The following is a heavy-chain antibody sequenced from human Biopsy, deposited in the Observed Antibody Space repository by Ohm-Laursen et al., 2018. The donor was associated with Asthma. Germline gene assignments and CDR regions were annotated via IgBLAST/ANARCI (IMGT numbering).Heavy chain of an antibody. CDR1: GDSINSYY. Sequence: GTLSLTCTVSGDSINSYYWTWIRQPPGKGLEWIGYIYYTGTTNSNPSLKSRVTMSVDTSKNQFSLRLTSVTPADTAVYYCARLADCSGGACYSYGWFDPWGQGTRVTVSS. CDR3: ARLADCSGGACYSYGWFDP. CDR2: IYYTGTT. J-gene: IGHJ5*02. V-gene: IGHV4-59*01. D-gene: IGHD2-15*01.